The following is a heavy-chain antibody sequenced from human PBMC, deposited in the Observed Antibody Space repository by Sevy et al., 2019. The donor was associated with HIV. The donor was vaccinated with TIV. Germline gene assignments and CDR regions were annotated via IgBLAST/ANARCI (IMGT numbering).Heavy chain of an antibody. CDR3: ARPAAAGGDWFDP. V-gene: IGHV1-2*02. D-gene: IGHD6-13*01. CDR2: INPNSGGT. CDR1: GYTFTGYY. J-gene: IGHJ5*02. Sequence: ASVKVSCKASGYTFTGYYMHWVRQAPGQGLEWMGWINPNSGGTNYAQKFQGRVTMTRDTSISTAYMELSRLRSDDTAVYYCARPAAAGGDWFDPWGQRTLVTVSS.